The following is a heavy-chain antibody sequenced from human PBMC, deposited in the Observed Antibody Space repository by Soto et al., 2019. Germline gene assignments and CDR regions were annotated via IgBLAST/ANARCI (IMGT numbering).Heavy chain of an antibody. CDR3: TRYSKSLNYHFDY. J-gene: IGHJ4*02. CDR2: IRSKGNNYAT. Sequence: EVQLVESGGGLVQPGGSLKLSCAASGFTFSDSAMHWVRQASGKGLEWVGRIRSKGNNYATAYATSVEGRFTISRDDSEKTAYLQMNSLKTEDTAVYYCTRYSKSLNYHFDYWGQGALVTVSS. D-gene: IGHD4-4*01. CDR1: GFTFSDSA. V-gene: IGHV3-73*02.